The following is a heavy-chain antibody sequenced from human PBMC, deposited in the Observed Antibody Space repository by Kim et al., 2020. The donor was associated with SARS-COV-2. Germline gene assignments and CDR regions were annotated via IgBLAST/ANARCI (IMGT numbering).Heavy chain of an antibody. CDR2: INHSGST. CDR1: GGSFSGYY. Sequence: SETLSLTCAVYGGSFSGYYWSWIRQPPGKGLEWIGEINHSGSTNYNPSLKSRVTISVDTSKNQFSLKLSSVTAADTAVYYCARDGVVRGVMGYWGQGTLVTVSS. J-gene: IGHJ4*02. CDR3: ARDGVVRGVMGY. D-gene: IGHD3-10*01. V-gene: IGHV4-34*01.